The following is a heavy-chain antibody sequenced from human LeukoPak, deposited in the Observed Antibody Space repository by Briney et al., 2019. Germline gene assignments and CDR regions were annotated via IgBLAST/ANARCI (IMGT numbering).Heavy chain of an antibody. D-gene: IGHD1-14*01. CDR2: INPSGGST. CDR3: ARDGTTHDLAFDY. CDR1: GDTFSSYA. J-gene: IGHJ4*02. V-gene: IGHV1-46*01. Sequence: GSSVKVTCKASGDTFSSYAISWVRQAPGQGLEWMGIINPSGGSTSYAQKFQGRVTMTRDTSTSTVYMELSSLRSEDTAVYYCARDGTTHDLAFDYWGQGTLVTVSS.